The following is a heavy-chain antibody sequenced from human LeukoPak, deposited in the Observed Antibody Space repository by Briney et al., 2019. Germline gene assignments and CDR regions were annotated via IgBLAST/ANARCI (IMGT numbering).Heavy chain of an antibody. CDR3: ARDGIYIGSSITYFDY. Sequence: ASVKVSCKASGYTFTSYYMHWVRQAPGQGLEWMGIINPSGGSTSYAQKFQGRVTMTRDTSTSTVYMELSSLRSEDTAVYYCARDGIYIGSSITYFDYWGQGTLVTVSS. CDR1: GYTFTSYY. J-gene: IGHJ4*02. D-gene: IGHD3-10*01. CDR2: INPSGGST. V-gene: IGHV1-46*01.